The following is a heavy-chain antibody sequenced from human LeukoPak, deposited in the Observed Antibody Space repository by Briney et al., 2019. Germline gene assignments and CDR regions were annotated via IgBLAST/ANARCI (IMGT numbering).Heavy chain of an antibody. Sequence: GGSLRLSCGASGFTFSSYWMTWVRQAPGKGLEWVANINRDASEKYYADSVKGRFTISRDNAKSSLFLQMNSLRAEDTAVYYCARPSLNSGSYFDYWGQGTLVTVSS. CDR3: ARPSLNSGSYFDY. D-gene: IGHD1-26*01. J-gene: IGHJ4*02. CDR2: INRDASEK. CDR1: GFTFSSYW. V-gene: IGHV3-7*01.